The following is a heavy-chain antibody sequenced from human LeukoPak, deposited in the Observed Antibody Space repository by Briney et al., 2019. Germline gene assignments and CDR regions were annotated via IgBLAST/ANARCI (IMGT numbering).Heavy chain of an antibody. J-gene: IGHJ3*02. D-gene: IGHD2/OR15-2a*01. CDR2: THHGGST. V-gene: IGHV4-4*02. CDR3: ATFSTVVASPYDAFDI. CDR1: GFTFSSYW. Sequence: GSLRLSCAASGFTFSSYWMSWVRQAPGKGLEWIGETHHGGSTKYNPSLKSRLTISVDKSKNQFSLKLSSVTAADTAMYYCATFSTVVASPYDAFDIWGQGTMVTVSS.